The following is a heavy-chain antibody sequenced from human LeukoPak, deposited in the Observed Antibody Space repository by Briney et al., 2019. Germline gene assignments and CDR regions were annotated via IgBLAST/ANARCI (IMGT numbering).Heavy chain of an antibody. D-gene: IGHD3-22*01. Sequence: ASVKVSCKASGYTFTSYYMHWVRQAPGQGLEWMGIINPSGGSTSYAQKFQGRVTMTRDTSTSTVYMELSSLRSEDTAVYYCARGLVVYYDSSGPPDYWGQGTLVTVSS. CDR3: ARGLVVYYDSSGPPDY. CDR2: INPSGGST. J-gene: IGHJ4*02. CDR1: GYTFTSYY. V-gene: IGHV1-46*01.